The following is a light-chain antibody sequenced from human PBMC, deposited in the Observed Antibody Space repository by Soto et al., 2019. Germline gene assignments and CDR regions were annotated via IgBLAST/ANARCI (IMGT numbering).Light chain of an antibody. CDR3: QQRSNWPIT. J-gene: IGKJ5*01. V-gene: IGKV3D-20*02. CDR2: GAS. Sequence: ILLTQSPGTLSLSPGERASLSCRASQSVYGTYLACYQQRPGQAPRLLIYGASSRATGIPARFSGSGSGTDITLTISSLEPEGFAVYYCQQRSNWPITFGQGTRLEI. CDR1: QSVYGTY.